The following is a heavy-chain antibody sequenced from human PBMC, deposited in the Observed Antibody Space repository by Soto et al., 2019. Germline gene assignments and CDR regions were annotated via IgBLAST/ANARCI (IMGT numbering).Heavy chain of an antibody. Sequence: QVQLQESGPGLVKPSQTLSLTCTVSGGSISSGGYYWSWIRQHPGKGLEWIGYIYYSGSTYYNPSLKSRVXISXDXHKNQFSLKLSSVTAADTAVYYCARGDGDKLNGMDVWGQGTTVTVSS. V-gene: IGHV4-31*03. CDR1: GGSISSGGYY. D-gene: IGHD4-17*01. CDR2: IYYSGST. CDR3: ARGDGDKLNGMDV. J-gene: IGHJ6*02.